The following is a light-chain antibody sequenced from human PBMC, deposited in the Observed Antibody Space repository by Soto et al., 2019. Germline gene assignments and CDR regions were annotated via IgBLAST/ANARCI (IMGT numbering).Light chain of an antibody. Sequence: QSALTQPASVSGSPGQSITISCTGTSSDVGGYNYVSWYQQHPGKAPKLMIYDVSHRPSGVSNRFSGSKSGNTASLTISGLQAEDDADYYCSSYTSSSTRVFGSGTKLTVL. V-gene: IGLV2-14*01. CDR2: DVS. CDR1: SSDVGGYNY. J-gene: IGLJ1*01. CDR3: SSYTSSSTRV.